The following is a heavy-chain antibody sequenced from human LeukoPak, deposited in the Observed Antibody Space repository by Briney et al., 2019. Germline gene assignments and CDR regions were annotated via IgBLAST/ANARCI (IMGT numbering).Heavy chain of an antibody. J-gene: IGHJ4*02. V-gene: IGHV5-51*01. Sequence: GESLKISCKGSGYSFMHYWIGWVRQMPGKGLEWMGIIYPGDSDTRYSPSFQGQVTISADKSISTAYLQWSSLKASDTPMYYCARHVFRNEGQARYCGGDCYSGPFFDYWGQGTLVTVSS. D-gene: IGHD2-21*02. CDR3: ARHVFRNEGQARYCGGDCYSGPFFDY. CDR1: GYSFMHYW. CDR2: IYPGDSDT.